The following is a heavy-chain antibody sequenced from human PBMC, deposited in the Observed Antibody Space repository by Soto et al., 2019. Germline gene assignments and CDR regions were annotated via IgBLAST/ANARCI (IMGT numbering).Heavy chain of an antibody. Sequence: ASVKVSCKASGYTFTSYDINWVRQATGQGLEMMGWMNPNSGNTGYAQKFQGRVTMTRNTSISTAYMELSSLRSEDTAVYYCARAPIRYSSGYKTTQAFDIWGQGTMVTVSS. CDR3: ARAPIRYSSGYKTTQAFDI. D-gene: IGHD6-19*01. J-gene: IGHJ3*02. CDR1: GYTFTSYD. CDR2: MNPNSGNT. V-gene: IGHV1-8*01.